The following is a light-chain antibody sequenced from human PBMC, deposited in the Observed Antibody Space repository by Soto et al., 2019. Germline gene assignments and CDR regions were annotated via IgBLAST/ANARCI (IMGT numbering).Light chain of an antibody. CDR3: QLYNNWPRT. J-gene: IGKJ1*01. V-gene: IGKV3-15*01. CDR2: DAS. Sequence: EIVMTQSPATLSVSPGERATLSCRASQSVSSNLVWYQQKPGQAPRLLIYDASSRATGIPARFSGSGSGTEFTLTISSLQSEDFAVYYCQLYNNWPRTFGQGTKVEIK. CDR1: QSVSSN.